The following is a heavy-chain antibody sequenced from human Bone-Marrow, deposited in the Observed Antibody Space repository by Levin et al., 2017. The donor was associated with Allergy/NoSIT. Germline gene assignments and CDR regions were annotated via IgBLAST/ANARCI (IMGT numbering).Heavy chain of an antibody. J-gene: IGHJ5*02. CDR1: GYSFTNHW. V-gene: IGHV5-51*01. CDR2: IYPDDSDT. D-gene: IGHD3-16*01. Sequence: GESLKISCKASGYSFTNHWIGWVRQMPGKGLEWMGIIYPDDSDTRYSPSFQGQVTISADQSITTAYLQWSSLKASATAMYYCARFGAAGWGATVSDWFDPWGQGTLVTVSS. CDR3: ARFGAAGWGATVSDWFDP.